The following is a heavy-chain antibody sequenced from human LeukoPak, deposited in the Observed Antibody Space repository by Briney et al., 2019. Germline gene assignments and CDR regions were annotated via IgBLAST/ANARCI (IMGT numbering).Heavy chain of an antibody. Sequence: SETLSLTCTVSGGSISSYYWSWIRQPPGKGLEWVGYIYYSGSTNYNPSLKSRVTISVDTSKNQFSLKLSSVTAADTAVYYCARVSVGAYDAFDIWGQGTMVTVSS. CDR1: GGSISSYY. CDR2: IYYSGST. J-gene: IGHJ3*02. D-gene: IGHD1-26*01. CDR3: ARVSVGAYDAFDI. V-gene: IGHV4-59*01.